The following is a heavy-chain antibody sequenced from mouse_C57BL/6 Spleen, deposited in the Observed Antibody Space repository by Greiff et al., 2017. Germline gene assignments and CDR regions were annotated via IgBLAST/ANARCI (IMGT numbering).Heavy chain of an antibody. D-gene: IGHD2-4*01. CDR2: ISSGGSYT. CDR1: GFTFSSYG. CDR3: ARETEDDYYFDY. V-gene: IGHV5-6*01. J-gene: IGHJ2*01. Sequence: EVKLMESGGDLVKPGGSLKLSCAASGFTFSSYGMSWVRQTPDKRLEWVATISSGGSYTYYPDSVKGRFTISRDNAKNTLYLQMSSLKSEDTAMXYCARETEDDYYFDYWGQGTTLTVSS.